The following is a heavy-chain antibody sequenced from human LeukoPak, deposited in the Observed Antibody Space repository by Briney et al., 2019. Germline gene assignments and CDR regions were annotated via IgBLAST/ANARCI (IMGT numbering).Heavy chain of an antibody. J-gene: IGHJ5*02. CDR1: GFAFTSYP. CDR3: AKGGYYWTLAVTSTSDWFDP. D-gene: IGHD1-26*01. CDR2: ISYDGGNK. Sequence: GGSLRLSCVASGFAFTSYPMHWVRQAPGKGLEWLALISYDGGNKDYADSVKGRFTVSRDNSRNTLYLQMNSLRAEDTAVYYCAKGGYYWTLAVTSTSDWFDPWGQGTLVTVSS. V-gene: IGHV3-30*04.